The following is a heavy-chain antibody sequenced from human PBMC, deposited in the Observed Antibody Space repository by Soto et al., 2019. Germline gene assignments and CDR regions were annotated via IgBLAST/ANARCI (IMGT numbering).Heavy chain of an antibody. D-gene: IGHD6-13*01. J-gene: IGHJ6*02. CDR2: ISGTGGST. V-gene: IGHV3-23*01. CDR3: AKSGSSSWYSGVNV. Sequence: EVLLLESGGGLVQPGGSLRLSCAASGCTFSNYAMSWVRQAPGKGLEWVSAISGTGGSTYYADSVKGRFTISRDNSKNTLYLQMNSLRAEDTAVYYCAKSGSSSWYSGVNVWGQGTTVTVSS. CDR1: GCTFSNYA.